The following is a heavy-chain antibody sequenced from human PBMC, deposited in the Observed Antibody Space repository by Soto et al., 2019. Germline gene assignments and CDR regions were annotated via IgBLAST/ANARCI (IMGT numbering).Heavy chain of an antibody. CDR3: SRVGCSNSKCYTRGMDV. V-gene: IGHV4-4*07. CDR2: IYSDGTT. Sequence: QLHLQESGPGLVKPSETLSLTCTVSGGSISGYYWSWVRQPAGKGLEWAGRIYSDGTTNYSPSLKSRVTMSLDTSKDHFSLHFNSVTAADTAVYYCSRVGCSNSKCYTRGMDVWGQGATVTVSS. CDR1: GGSISGYY. D-gene: IGHD2-2*01. J-gene: IGHJ6*02.